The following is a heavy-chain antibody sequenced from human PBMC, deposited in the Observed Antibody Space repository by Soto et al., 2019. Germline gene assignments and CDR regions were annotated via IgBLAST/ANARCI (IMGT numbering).Heavy chain of an antibody. CDR1: GGSVSSGSYY. Sequence: PSETLSLTCTVSGGSVSSGSYYWSWIRQPPGKGLEWIGYIYYSGSTNYNPSLKSRVTISVDTSKNQFSLKLSSVTAADTAVYYCARYTMTTVTTGRGTGARHRYYYYYGMDVWGQGTTVTVSS. J-gene: IGHJ6*02. D-gene: IGHD4-4*01. CDR3: ARYTMTTVTTGRGTGARHRYYYYYGMDV. V-gene: IGHV4-61*01. CDR2: IYYSGST.